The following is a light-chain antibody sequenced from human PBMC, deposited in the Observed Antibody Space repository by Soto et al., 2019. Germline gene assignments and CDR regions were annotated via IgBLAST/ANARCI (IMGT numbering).Light chain of an antibody. J-gene: IGKJ3*01. Sequence: ENVLTQSPGTLSLSPGERASLSCRASQSVSSSYIAWYQQKPGQAPRLLIYDASSRATGIPDRFSGSGSGTDFTLTINSLEPEEFAVYYCQQRSNWATFAPGTKVDIK. CDR2: DAS. CDR3: QQRSNWAT. V-gene: IGKV3D-20*02. CDR1: QSVSSSY.